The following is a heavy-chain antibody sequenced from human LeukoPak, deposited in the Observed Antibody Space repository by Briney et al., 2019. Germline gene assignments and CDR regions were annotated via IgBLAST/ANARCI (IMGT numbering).Heavy chain of an antibody. CDR1: GFTFSSYA. Sequence: GGSLRLSCAASGFTFSSYAMSWVRQAPGKGLEWVSAISGSGGSTYYADSVKGRFTIYRDNSKNTLYLQMNSLRAEDTAVYYCAKDNRGYCSSTSHYWGQGTLVTVSS. D-gene: IGHD2-2*01. CDR2: ISGSGGST. J-gene: IGHJ4*02. V-gene: IGHV3-23*01. CDR3: AKDNRGYCSSTSHY.